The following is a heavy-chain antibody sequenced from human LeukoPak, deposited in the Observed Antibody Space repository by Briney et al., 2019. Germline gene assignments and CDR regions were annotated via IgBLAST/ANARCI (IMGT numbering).Heavy chain of an antibody. J-gene: IGHJ3*02. V-gene: IGHV3-23*01. CDR2: ISGSGGST. CDR1: GFTFSSYV. Sequence: GGSLRLSCAASGFTFSSYVMSWVRQAPRKGLHWVSAISGSGGSTYYADSVKGRFTISRDNSKNTLYLQMNSLRAEDTAVYYCAKDRAFYYDSSGYYPDAFDIWGQGTMVTVSS. CDR3: AKDRAFYYDSSGYYPDAFDI. D-gene: IGHD3-22*01.